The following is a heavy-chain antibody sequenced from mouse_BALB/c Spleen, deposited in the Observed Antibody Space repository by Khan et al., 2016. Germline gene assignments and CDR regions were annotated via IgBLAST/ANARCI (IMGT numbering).Heavy chain of an antibody. V-gene: IGHV14-3*02. Sequence: VQLKQSGAELVKPGASVKLSCTASGFNIKDTYMHWVKQRPEQGLEWIGRIDPANGNTKYDPKFQGKATITADTSSNTAYLQLSSLTSEDTAVYYCARSGNYEAWFAYWGQGTLVTVSA. CDR3: ARSGNYEAWFAY. J-gene: IGHJ3*01. D-gene: IGHD2-1*01. CDR1: GFNIKDTY. CDR2: IDPANGNT.